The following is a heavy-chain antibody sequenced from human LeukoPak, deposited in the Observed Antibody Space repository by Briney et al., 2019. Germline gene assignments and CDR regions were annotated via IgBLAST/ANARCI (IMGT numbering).Heavy chain of an antibody. J-gene: IGHJ4*02. CDR2: VLDSGGST. CDR1: GFTFSFYA. D-gene: IGHD3-10*01. CDR3: AKSRGSMVRGFGGSYYFDY. Sequence: GGSLRLSCAASGFTFSFYAMSWVRQAPGKGVEWVSTVLDSGGSTYSADSVKGRFTISRDNSKKTLYLQMNSLREEDTAVYYCAKSRGSMVRGFGGSYYFDYWGQGTLVSVSS. V-gene: IGHV3-23*01.